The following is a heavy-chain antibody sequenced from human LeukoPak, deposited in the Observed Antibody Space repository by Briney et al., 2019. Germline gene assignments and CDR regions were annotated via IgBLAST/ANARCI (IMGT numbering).Heavy chain of an antibody. CDR2: INHSGST. J-gene: IGHJ4*02. CDR1: GESFSGYY. D-gene: IGHD2-21*02. V-gene: IGHV4-34*01. CDR3: ARDAYCGGDCYLFDY. Sequence: PSETLSLTCAIYGESFSGYYWSWIRQSPRKGLEWIGDINHSGSTNYNPSLKSRVTISVDTSKNQFSLSLSSVTAADTAVYYCARDAYCGGDCYLFDYWGQGTLVTVSS.